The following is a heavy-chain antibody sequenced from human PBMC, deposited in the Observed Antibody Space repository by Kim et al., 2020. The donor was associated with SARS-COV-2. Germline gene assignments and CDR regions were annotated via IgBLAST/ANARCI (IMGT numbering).Heavy chain of an antibody. V-gene: IGHV4-59*08. CDR3: PRQGGNDAFAI. J-gene: IGHJ3*02. D-gene: IGHD2-15*01. CDR1: AGSISSYY. CDR2: IYYTGSS. Sequence: SETLSLTCTVSAGSISSYYCSWIRQPPGKGLEWIGYIYYTGSSNYNPSFKSRVTISVDTSKNQFSLKLISGPAADTAVYYCPRQGGNDAFAICGQGTMAT.